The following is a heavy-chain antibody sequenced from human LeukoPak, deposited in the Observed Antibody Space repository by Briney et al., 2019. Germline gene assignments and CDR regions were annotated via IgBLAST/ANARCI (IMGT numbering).Heavy chain of an antibody. J-gene: IGHJ5*02. V-gene: IGHV3-7*01. CDR2: IKQDGSEK. Sequence: GGSLRLSCAASGFTFSSYWMSWVRQAPGKGLEWVANIKQDGSEKYYVDSVKGGFTISRDNAKNSLYLQMNSLRAEDTALYYCARDESSSGYCSGGSCYSITPGWFDPWGQGTLITVSS. CDR3: ARDESSSGYCSGGSCYSITPGWFDP. D-gene: IGHD2-15*01. CDR1: GFTFSSYW.